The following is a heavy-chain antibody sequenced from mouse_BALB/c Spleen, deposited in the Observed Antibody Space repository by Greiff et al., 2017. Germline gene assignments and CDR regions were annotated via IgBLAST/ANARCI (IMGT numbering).Heavy chain of an antibody. Sequence: EVKLVESGGDLVKPGGSLKLSCAASGFTFSSYGMSWVRQAPDKRLEWVATISSGGSYTYYPDSVKGRFISRDNAKNTLYLQMSSLKSEDTAMYSCARKGYDGYYAWFAYWGQGTLVTVSA. D-gene: IGHD2-3*01. CDR1: GFTFSSYG. CDR2: ISSGGSYT. CDR3: ARKGYDGYYAWFAY. J-gene: IGHJ3*01. V-gene: IGHV5-6*02.